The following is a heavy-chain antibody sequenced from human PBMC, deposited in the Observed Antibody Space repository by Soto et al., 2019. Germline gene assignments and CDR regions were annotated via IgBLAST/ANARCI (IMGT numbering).Heavy chain of an antibody. J-gene: IGHJ5*02. Sequence: SETLSRTCSVSDGSISRYYWSWIRQPPGKGLEWIGYAYYSGDTGYNPSLQSRVTMAVDTSKNQVSLKLTSVTAADTAVYYCARDRSTYGGGGTGEVKENWFDPWGQGALVT. CDR3: ARDRSTYGGGGTGEVKENWFDP. V-gene: IGHV4-59*01. CDR2: AYYSGDT. CDR1: DGSISRYY. D-gene: IGHD2-8*01.